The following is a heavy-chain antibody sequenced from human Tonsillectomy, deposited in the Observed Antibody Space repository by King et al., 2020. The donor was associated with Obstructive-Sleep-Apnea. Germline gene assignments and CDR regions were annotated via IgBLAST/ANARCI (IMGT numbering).Heavy chain of an antibody. V-gene: IGHV3-30*02. D-gene: IGHD5-12*01. Sequence: VQLVESGGGVVQPGRSLRLSCAASGFNFSYYGMHWVRQAPGKGLEWVTFIRYDGSNKYYADSVKGRFIISRDNSENTLYLQMNSLRAEDTAVYYCARERYSGEKYFDYWGQGTQVTVSS. CDR2: IRYDGSNK. CDR3: ARERYSGEKYFDY. CDR1: GFNFSYYG. J-gene: IGHJ4*02.